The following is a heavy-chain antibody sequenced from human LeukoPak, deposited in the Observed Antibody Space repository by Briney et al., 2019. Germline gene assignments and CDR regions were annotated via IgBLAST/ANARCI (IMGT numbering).Heavy chain of an antibody. CDR2: ISCVGHTI. CDR3: ARDLRYCSATSCYTDAAFDI. J-gene: IGHJ3*02. Sequence: GGSLTLSCAASGFIFSDYYMSWIGKAPGRGWEWVSYISCVGHTIYYADSVKGRFTISRDNAKNSLYLQMNSLRAEDTAVYYCARDLRYCSATSCYTDAAFDIWGQGTMVTVSS. D-gene: IGHD2-2*02. V-gene: IGHV3-11*01. CDR1: GFIFSDYY.